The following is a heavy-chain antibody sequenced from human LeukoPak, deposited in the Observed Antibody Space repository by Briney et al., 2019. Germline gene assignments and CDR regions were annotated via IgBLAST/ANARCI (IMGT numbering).Heavy chain of an antibody. CDR3: AKDAVGVAAPDY. V-gene: IGHV3-23*01. Sequence: AISSSGGSTYYADSVKGRFTISRDNSKNTLYLQMNSLRAEDTAVYYCAKDAVGVAAPDYWGQGTLVTVSS. J-gene: IGHJ4*02. D-gene: IGHD2-15*01. CDR2: ISSSGGST.